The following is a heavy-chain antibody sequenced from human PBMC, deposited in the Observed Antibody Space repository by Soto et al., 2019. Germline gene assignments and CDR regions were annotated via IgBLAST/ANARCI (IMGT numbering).Heavy chain of an antibody. V-gene: IGHV4-31*03. Sequence: QVQLQESGPGLVKPSQTLSLTCTVSGGSISSGGYYWNWIRQHPGKGLEWLGYIYHSGSTYYNPSLKSRVTISMDPSKNQFSLELSSVTAADTAVYYCARRYYYDRSGYYYFDYWGQGTLLTVSS. CDR3: ARRYYYDRSGYYYFDY. CDR1: GGSISSGGYY. D-gene: IGHD3-22*01. CDR2: IYHSGST. J-gene: IGHJ4*02.